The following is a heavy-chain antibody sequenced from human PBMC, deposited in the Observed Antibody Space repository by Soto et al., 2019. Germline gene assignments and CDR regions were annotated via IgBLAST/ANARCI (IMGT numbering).Heavy chain of an antibody. CDR2: IYPGDSDT. Sequence: HGESLKISCKGSGYSFTSYWIGWVRQMPGKGLEWMGIIYPGDSDTRYSPSFQGQVTISADKSISTAYLQWSSLKASDTAMYYCARINSGTSSYCGGDCYPYYFDYWGQGTLVTVSS. V-gene: IGHV5-51*01. CDR3: ARINSGTSSYCGGDCYPYYFDY. J-gene: IGHJ4*02. CDR1: GYSFTSYW. D-gene: IGHD2-21*01.